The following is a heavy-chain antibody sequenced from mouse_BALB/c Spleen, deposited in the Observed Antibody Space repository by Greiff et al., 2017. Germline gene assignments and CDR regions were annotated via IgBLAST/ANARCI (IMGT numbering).Heavy chain of an antibody. CDR1: GYSFTSYW. CDR3: TKITTAYYFDY. D-gene: IGHD1-2*01. CDR2: IYPGNSDT. J-gene: IGHJ2*01. V-gene: IGHV1-5*01. Sequence: VQLQQSGTVLARPGASVKMSCKASGYSFTSYWMHWVKQRPGQGLEWIGAIYPGNSDTSYNQKFKGKAKLTAVTSASTAYMELSSLTNEDSAVYYCTKITTAYYFDYWGQGTTLTVSS.